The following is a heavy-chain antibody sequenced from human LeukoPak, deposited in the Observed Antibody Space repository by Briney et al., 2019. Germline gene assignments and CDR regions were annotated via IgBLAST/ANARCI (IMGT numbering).Heavy chain of an antibody. CDR2: INAGNGNA. J-gene: IGHJ1*01. CDR1: GYTFTDYG. D-gene: IGHD3-22*01. Sequence: ASVKVSCKASGYTFTDYGMHWVRQAPGQRLEWMAWINAGNGNAKYSQKFQGRDTITRDTSASTAYMELSSLRSEDTAVYYCARVPLHDRNDYYYPHWGQGTVVTVSS. CDR3: ARVPLHDRNDYYYPH. V-gene: IGHV1-3*01.